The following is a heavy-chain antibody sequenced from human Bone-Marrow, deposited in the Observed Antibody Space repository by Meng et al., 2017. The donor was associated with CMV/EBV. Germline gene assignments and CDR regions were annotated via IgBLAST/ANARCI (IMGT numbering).Heavy chain of an antibody. CDR2: ISSSGSTI. V-gene: IGHV3-11*01. D-gene: IGHD4-23*01. CDR1: GFTFSDYY. J-gene: IGHJ6*02. CDR3: ARDGGAYGGKGYYYYYGTDV. Sequence: GGSLRLSCAASGFTFSDYYMSWIRQAPGKGLEWVSYISSSGSTIYYADSVKGRFTISRDNAKNSLYLQMNSLRAEDTAVYYCARDGGAYGGKGYYYYYGTDVWGQGTTVTVSS.